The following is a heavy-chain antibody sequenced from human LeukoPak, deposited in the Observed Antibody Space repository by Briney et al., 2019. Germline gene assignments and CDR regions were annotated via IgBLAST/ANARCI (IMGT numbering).Heavy chain of an antibody. V-gene: IGHV3-7*01. J-gene: IGHJ4*02. CDR1: GFTFSSSW. Sequence: PGGSLRLSCAASGFTFSSSWMNWVRQAPGKGLEWVANINPDGSQKRFVDSVMGRFTMSRDNAKNSLYLQMNSLRVEDTAVFYCAAWTDRGYNFWGPGTLVTVSS. CDR3: AAWTDRGYNF. CDR2: INPDGSQK. D-gene: IGHD5-24*01.